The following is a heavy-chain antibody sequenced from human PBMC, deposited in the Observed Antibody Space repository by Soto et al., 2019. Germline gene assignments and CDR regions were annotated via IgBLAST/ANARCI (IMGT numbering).Heavy chain of an antibody. CDR1: GGYIISSIC. D-gene: IGHD3-9*01. J-gene: IGHJ4*02. CDR2: IYHSGST. Sequence: PSETLSLTCAVSGGYIISSICWPWVSQPPGKGLEWIGEIYHSGSTYYKPSLKSRVAMSVDTSKNQFSLKLTSATAADTAVYYCARRDWSGSTSHFYFDYWGQGVLVTVSS. V-gene: IGHV4-4*02. CDR3: ARRDWSGSTSHFYFDY.